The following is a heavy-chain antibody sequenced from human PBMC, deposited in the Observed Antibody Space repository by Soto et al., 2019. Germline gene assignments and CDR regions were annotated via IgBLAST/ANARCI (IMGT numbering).Heavy chain of an antibody. J-gene: IGHJ6*02. Sequence: EVQLVESGGGLVQPGRSLRLSCAASGFTFDDYAMHWVRQAPGKCLEWVSGISWNSSSIGYADSVKGRFTISRDNAKNSLYLQMNSLRAEDTALYYCAKDNGVAVAGQYYYYYGMDVWGQGTTVTVSS. CDR2: ISWNSSSI. V-gene: IGHV3-9*01. D-gene: IGHD6-19*01. CDR1: GFTFDDYA. CDR3: AKDNGVAVAGQYYYYYGMDV.